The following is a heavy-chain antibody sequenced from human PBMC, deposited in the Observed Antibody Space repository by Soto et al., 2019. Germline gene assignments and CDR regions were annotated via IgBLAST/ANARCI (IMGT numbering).Heavy chain of an antibody. CDR2: INSDGSST. CDR3: ARGSREYYYDSSGYQDFDY. J-gene: IGHJ4*02. Sequence: PGGSLRLSCAASGFTFSSYWMHWVRQAPGKGLVWVSRINSDGSSTSYADSVKGRFTISRDNAKNTLYLQMNSLRAEDTAVYYCARGSREYYYDSSGYQDFDYWGQGTLVTVSS. CDR1: GFTFSSYW. D-gene: IGHD3-22*01. V-gene: IGHV3-74*01.